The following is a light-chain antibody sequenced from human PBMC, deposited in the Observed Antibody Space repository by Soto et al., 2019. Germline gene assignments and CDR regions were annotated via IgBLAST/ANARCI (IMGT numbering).Light chain of an antibody. CDR3: HQYNDWPRGT. J-gene: IGKJ1*01. CDR1: QSISSY. CDR2: GAS. Sequence: IVMTQSPATLSVSPVEIATLSFSSSQSISSYLAWYQQKPGQAPRLLVYGASTRATDIPARFSGDGSGTEFTLTINSLQSEDVAVYYCHQYNDWPRGTFGQGTKVDIK. V-gene: IGKV3-15*01.